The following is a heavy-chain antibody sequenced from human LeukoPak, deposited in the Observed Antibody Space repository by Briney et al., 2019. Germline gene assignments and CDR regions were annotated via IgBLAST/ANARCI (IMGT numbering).Heavy chain of an antibody. J-gene: IGHJ4*02. Sequence: ASVKVSCKASGHTFTNYAMNWVRQAPGQGLEWMGWINTNTGNPTYAQGFTGRFVFSLDTSVSTAYLQISSLKAEDTAVYYCAGGNRKIAVDIWGQGTLVTVSS. CDR2: INTNTGNP. D-gene: IGHD6-19*01. CDR1: GHTFTNYA. CDR3: AGGNRKIAVDI. V-gene: IGHV7-4-1*02.